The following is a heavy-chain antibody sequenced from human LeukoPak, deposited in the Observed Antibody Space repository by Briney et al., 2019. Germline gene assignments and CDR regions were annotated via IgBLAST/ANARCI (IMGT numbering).Heavy chain of an antibody. J-gene: IGHJ5*01. CDR1: GFTFSNYW. CDR2: LKEDGSDK. CDR3: ARLKDAVTIFDC. V-gene: IGHV3-7*01. Sequence: GGSLRLSCIASGFTFSNYWMSCVRQAPGKGLEWVASLKEDGSDKRYVDAVEGRFTISRDNTKNSLYVQMSSLRAEDTAMYYCARLKDAVTIFDCWGQGILVTVSS. D-gene: IGHD4-17*01.